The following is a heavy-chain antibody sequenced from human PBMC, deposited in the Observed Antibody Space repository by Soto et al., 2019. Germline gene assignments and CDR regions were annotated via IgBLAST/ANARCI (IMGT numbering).Heavy chain of an antibody. CDR2: INPSGGST. V-gene: IGHV1-46*01. CDR3: ARRVVFTSFGVVNNWFAP. J-gene: IGHJ5*02. Sequence: ASVKVSCKASGYTFTSPNVHLVRQAPGQGLEWMGIINPSGGSTSYAQKFQGRVTMTRDTSTSTVYMELRSLRSDDTAVYYCARRVVFTSFGVVNNWFAPWGQGTLVTVSS. D-gene: IGHD3-3*01. CDR1: GYTFTSPN.